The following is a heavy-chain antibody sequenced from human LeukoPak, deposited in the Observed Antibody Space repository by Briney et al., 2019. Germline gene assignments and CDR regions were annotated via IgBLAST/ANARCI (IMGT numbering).Heavy chain of an antibody. CDR3: ASGYDSSGYYYY. J-gene: IGHJ4*02. CDR2: ISYDGSNK. D-gene: IGHD3-22*01. V-gene: IGHV3-30*14. Sequence: GGSLRLSCAASGITFSSYAMHWVRQAPGKGLEWVAVISYDGSNKYYADSVKGRFTISRDNSKNTLYLQMNSLRAEDTAVYYCASGYDSSGYYYYWGQGTLVTVSS. CDR1: GITFSSYA.